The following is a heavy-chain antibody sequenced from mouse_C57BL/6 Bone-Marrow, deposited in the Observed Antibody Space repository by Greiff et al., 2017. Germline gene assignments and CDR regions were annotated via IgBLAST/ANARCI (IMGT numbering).Heavy chain of an antibody. CDR2: IYPGDGAT. CDR1: GYAFSSSW. CDR3: AREWLLRPCAMDY. V-gene: IGHV1-82*01. D-gene: IGHD2-3*01. Sequence: QVQLKQSGPELVKPGASVKISCKASGYAFSSSWMNWVKQRPGTGLEWIGRIYPGDGATNYNGKFKGKATLTEDKSSSTDYMDLRSLTAEDSEVYFCAREWLLRPCAMDYWGKGTSVTVSS. J-gene: IGHJ4*01.